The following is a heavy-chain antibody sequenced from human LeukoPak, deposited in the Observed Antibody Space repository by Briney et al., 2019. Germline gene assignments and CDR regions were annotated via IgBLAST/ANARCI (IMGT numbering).Heavy chain of an antibody. CDR1: GYRFTDYR. D-gene: IGHD1-7*01. CDR3: ARGAAGTIPDYYYFGMDV. J-gene: IGHJ6*02. CDR2: IYPGDSDT. V-gene: IGHV5-51*01. Sequence: GESLKISCKGSGYRFTDYRIGWVRQMPGKGLEWMGIIYPGDSDTRYSPSFQGQVTISADKSINTAHLQWSSLKASDTAMYYCARGAAGTIPDYYYFGMDVWGQGTTVTVS.